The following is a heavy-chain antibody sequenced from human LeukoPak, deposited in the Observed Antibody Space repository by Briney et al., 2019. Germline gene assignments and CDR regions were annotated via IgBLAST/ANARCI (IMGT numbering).Heavy chain of an antibody. D-gene: IGHD3-22*01. CDR2: ISWNSGSI. V-gene: IGHV3-9*01. CDR1: GFTFDDYA. J-gene: IGHJ4*02. CDR3: AKDWDYYDSSGSVGDY. Sequence: PGGSLRLSCAASGFTFDDYAMHWVRQAPGKGLEWVSGISWNSGSIGYADSVKGRFTISRDNAKNSLCLQMNSLRAEDTAVYYCAKDWDYYDSSGSVGDYWGQGTLVTVSS.